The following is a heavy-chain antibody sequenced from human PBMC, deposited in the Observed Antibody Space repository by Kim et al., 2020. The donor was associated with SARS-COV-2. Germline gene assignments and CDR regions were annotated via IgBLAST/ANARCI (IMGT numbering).Heavy chain of an antibody. Sequence: ASVKVSCKASGYSFNKYDISWVRQAPGQGLEWMGWISSYTGNTNYTQNLQGRVTMTTDTSTSTAYMDLRSLRSDDTAVYFCARWTPQRAPQVGYGMDVWGQGTTVTVSS. CDR1: GYSFNKYD. CDR3: ARWTPQRAPQVGYGMDV. D-gene: IGHD1-26*01. V-gene: IGHV1-18*04. J-gene: IGHJ6*02. CDR2: ISSYTGNT.